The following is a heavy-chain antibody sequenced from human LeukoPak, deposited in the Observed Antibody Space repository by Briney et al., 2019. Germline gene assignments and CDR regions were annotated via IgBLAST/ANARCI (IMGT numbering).Heavy chain of an antibody. V-gene: IGHV3-23*01. CDR3: AKDRGISLPFGY. J-gene: IGHJ4*02. Sequence: PGGSLRLFCAASGFTFSSYAMSWVRQAPGRGLEWVSAFCGSGGSIYYADSVKGRSTISRDNSKNTLYLQMNSLRAEDTAVYYCAKDRGISLPFGYWGQGTLVTVSS. D-gene: IGHD1-1*01. CDR1: GFTFSSYA. CDR2: FCGSGGSI.